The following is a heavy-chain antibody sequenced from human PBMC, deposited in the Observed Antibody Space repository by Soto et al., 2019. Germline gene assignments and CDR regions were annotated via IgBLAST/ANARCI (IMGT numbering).Heavy chain of an antibody. CDR3: ARPGTQYSGSSSFDY. D-gene: IGHD1-26*01. Sequence: QVQLVQSGAEVKKPGASVKVSCKASGYTFTSYYMHWVRQAPGQGLEWMGIINPSGGSTSYAQKFPGRVTMTRDTSTSTVYRELSSLRSEDTAVYYCARPGTQYSGSSSFDYWGQGTLVTVSS. CDR2: INPSGGST. CDR1: GYTFTSYY. V-gene: IGHV1-46*01. J-gene: IGHJ4*02.